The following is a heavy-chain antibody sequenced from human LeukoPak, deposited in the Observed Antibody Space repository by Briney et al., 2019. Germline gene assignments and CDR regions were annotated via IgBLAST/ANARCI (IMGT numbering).Heavy chain of an antibody. CDR1: GDSINTYN. J-gene: IGHJ6*02. V-gene: IGHV4-4*07. CDR2: IHTSGKT. Sequence: SETLSLTCSVSGDSINTYNWNWIRQPAGKGLEWIGRIHTSGKTNYNPSLKSRVTMSVDTSKNEVSLKLSSVTAADTAVYYCARDGDYVLGSYGLDVWGPGTTVTVSS. CDR3: ARDGDYVLGSYGLDV. D-gene: IGHD3-16*01.